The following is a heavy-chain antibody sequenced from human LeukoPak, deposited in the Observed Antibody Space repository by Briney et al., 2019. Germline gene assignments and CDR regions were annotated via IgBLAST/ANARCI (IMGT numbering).Heavy chain of an antibody. J-gene: IGHJ4*02. V-gene: IGHV4-39*01. D-gene: IGHD6-19*01. CDR1: GGSISSDSYY. CDR3: ASLAVAGLSEGY. Sequence: SETLSLTCTVSGGSISSDSYYWAWIRQPPGKGLEWIASIYYSGSTYYNPSLKSRVTISVDTSRNQFSLKLSSVSAADTAVYYCASLAVAGLSEGYWGQGTLVIVSS. CDR2: IYYSGST.